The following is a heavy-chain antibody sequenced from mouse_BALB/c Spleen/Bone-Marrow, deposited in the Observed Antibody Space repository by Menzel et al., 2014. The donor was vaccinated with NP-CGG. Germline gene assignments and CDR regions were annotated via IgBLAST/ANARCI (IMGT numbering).Heavy chain of an antibody. D-gene: IGHD2-14*01. V-gene: IGHV5-4*02. CDR2: ISDGGSYT. CDR1: GFTFSDYY. J-gene: IGHJ4*01. Sequence: DVQLVESGGGLVKPGGSLKLSCAASGFTFSDYYMYWVRQTPEKRPEWVAIISDGGSYTYYPDSVKGRFTISRDNAKNNLYLQMSSPKSDDTAMYYCARDRAYYRYDGYYYAMDYWGQGTSVTVSS. CDR3: ARDRAYYRYDGYYYAMDY.